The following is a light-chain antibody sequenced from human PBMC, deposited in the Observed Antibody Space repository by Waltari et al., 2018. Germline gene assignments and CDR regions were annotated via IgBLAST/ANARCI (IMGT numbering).Light chain of an antibody. Sequence: IMLTQSPGTLSLSPGERATLSCRASQSISRYLAWYQQKPGQAPRLLIYGAPTRATGIPNRFKGSGSGTDFSLSISGLEPEDSAVYYCQHHFRLPATFGQGTKVEIK. CDR2: GAP. CDR3: QHHFRLPAT. J-gene: IGKJ1*01. CDR1: QSISRY. V-gene: IGKV3-20*01.